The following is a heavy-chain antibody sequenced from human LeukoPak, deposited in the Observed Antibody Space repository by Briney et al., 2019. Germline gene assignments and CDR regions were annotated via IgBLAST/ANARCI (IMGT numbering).Heavy chain of an antibody. J-gene: IGHJ3*02. Sequence: SETLSLTCAVSGYSIRSGYYWGWIRQPPGKGLEWIGSGYHDGTTYYNPSLKGRITISGDTSKNPFSLKLNAVTAADTAVYYCATHYGSGSLDAFDIWGQGTMVTVSS. V-gene: IGHV4-38-2*01. CDR3: ATHYGSGSLDAFDI. CDR2: GYHDGTT. CDR1: GYSIRSGYY. D-gene: IGHD3-10*01.